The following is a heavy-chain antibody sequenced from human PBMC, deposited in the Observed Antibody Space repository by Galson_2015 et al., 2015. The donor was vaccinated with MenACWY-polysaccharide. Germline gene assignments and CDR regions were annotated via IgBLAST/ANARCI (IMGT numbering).Heavy chain of an antibody. V-gene: IGHV3-23*01. Sequence: SLRLSCAVSGFSITSYAVNWVRQAPGKGLEWVAVISGSGTNIQYADSVKGRFTIPRDTSKSTPYLQMNSLRAEDTAKYYCAKASQWGAAAVGSFDHWGQGTLVTVSS. J-gene: IGHJ4*02. D-gene: IGHD6-13*01. CDR1: GFSITSYA. CDR3: AKASQWGAAAVGSFDH. CDR2: ISGSGTNI.